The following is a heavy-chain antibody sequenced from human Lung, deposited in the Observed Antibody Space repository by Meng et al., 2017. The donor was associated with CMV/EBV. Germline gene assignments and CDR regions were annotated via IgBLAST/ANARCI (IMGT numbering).Heavy chain of an antibody. CDR1: GYTFTNYG. D-gene: IGHD1-26*01. J-gene: IGHJ4*01. V-gene: IGHV1-18*01. CDR3: ARVEVGITSGDY. CDR2: INAYNGDT. Sequence: QAQLVQSGGEVKKPGGSVKVSCKASGYTFTNYGITWVRQAPGQGLEWMGWINAYNGDTNYAQTLQGRVTMTTDTSTSTAYMELRSLRSDDTAVYYCARVEVGITSGDYWGHGTLVTVSS.